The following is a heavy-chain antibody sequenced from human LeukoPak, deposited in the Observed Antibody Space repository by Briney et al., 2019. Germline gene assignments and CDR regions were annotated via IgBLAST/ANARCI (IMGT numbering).Heavy chain of an antibody. V-gene: IGHV1-24*01. CDR3: ATDSDYCDSSGYYYHYGMDV. CDR2: FDPEDGET. Sequence: ASVKVSCKVSGYTLTELSMHWVRRAPGKGLEWMGGFDPEDGETIYAQKFQGRVTMTEDTSTDTAYMELSSLRSEDTAVYYCATDSDYCDSSGYYYHYGMDVWGQGTTVTVSS. J-gene: IGHJ6*02. CDR1: GYTLTELS. D-gene: IGHD3-22*01.